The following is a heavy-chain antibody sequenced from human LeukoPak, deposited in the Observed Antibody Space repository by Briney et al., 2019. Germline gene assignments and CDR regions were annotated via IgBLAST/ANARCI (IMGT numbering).Heavy chain of an antibody. CDR3: ARDSPIPNSDCTGGTCLPMGRPFDI. CDR2: TIPIFGST. CDR1: GGIFTTYA. V-gene: IGHV1-69*06. Sequence: SVTVSCKASGGIFTTYAINWVRQAPGQGLEWMGRTIPIFGSTNYAQKFQRRATITADKSTSTAYMELSSLRSEDTAMYYCARDSPIPNSDCTGGTCLPMGRPFDIWGQGTMVTVSS. D-gene: IGHD2-15*01. J-gene: IGHJ3*02.